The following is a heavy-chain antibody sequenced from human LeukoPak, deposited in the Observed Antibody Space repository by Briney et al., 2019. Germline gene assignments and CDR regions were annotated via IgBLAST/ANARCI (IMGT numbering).Heavy chain of an antibody. CDR2: IYHSGST. J-gene: IGHJ4*02. Sequence: PSETLSLTCAVSGVSISSGGYSWSWIRQPPGKGLEWIGYIYHSGSTYYNPSLKSRVTISVDRSKNQFSLKLSSVTAADTAVYYCARASYYDIYFPHWGQGTLVTVSS. D-gene: IGHD3-9*01. CDR3: ARASYYDIYFPH. V-gene: IGHV4-30-2*01. CDR1: GVSISSGGYS.